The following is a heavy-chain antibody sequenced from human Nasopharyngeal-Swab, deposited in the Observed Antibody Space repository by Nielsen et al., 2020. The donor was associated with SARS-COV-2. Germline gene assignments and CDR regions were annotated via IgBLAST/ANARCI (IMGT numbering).Heavy chain of an antibody. CDR1: GYTLTELS. CDR2: FDPEDGET. J-gene: IGHJ5*02. V-gene: IGHV1-24*01. D-gene: IGHD3-10*01. CDR3: ATGPVRGVISWFDP. Sequence: ASVKVSCKVSGYTLTELSMHWVRQAPGKGLEWMGGFDPEDGETIYAQKFQGRVTMTEDTYTDTAYMELSSLRSEDTAVYYCATGPVRGVISWFDPWGQGTLVTVSS.